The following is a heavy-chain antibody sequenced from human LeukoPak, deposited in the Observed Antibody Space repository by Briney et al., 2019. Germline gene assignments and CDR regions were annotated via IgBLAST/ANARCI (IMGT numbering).Heavy chain of an antibody. V-gene: IGHV3-33*06. Sequence: GRSLRLSCAASGFTFSNYGMHWVRQAPGKGLEWVAVIWYDGSNKYYADSVKGRFTISRDNSKNTLYLQMNSLRAEDTAVYYCAKVGHGDYYLDYWGQGTLVTVSS. CDR1: GFTFSNYG. CDR2: IWYDGSNK. CDR3: AKVGHGDYYLDY. J-gene: IGHJ4*02. D-gene: IGHD4-17*01.